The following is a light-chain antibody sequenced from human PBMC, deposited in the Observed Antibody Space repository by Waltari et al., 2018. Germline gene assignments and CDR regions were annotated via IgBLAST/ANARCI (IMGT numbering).Light chain of an antibody. V-gene: IGLV2-18*02. J-gene: IGLJ3*02. Sequence: QSALTQPPSVSGSPGQSVTISCTGTSSDVGSYNRVSWYQQSPGTAPKHMIYEVSNRPSGVPVRFAGSKSGNPASLTISGLQAEDEADYYCSSYTSSNTWVFGGGTKLTVL. CDR3: SSYTSSNTWV. CDR1: SSDVGSYNR. CDR2: EVS.